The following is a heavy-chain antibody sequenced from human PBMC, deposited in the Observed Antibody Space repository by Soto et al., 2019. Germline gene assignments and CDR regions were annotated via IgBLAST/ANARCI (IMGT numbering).Heavy chain of an antibody. Sequence: GVLSLSCAASGFTFSSYAMSWVRQAPGKGLELVSAISGSGGSTYYADSVKGRFTISRDNSKNTLYLQMNSLRAEDTAVYYCANTRPEAAADYWGQGTMVTVSS. CDR3: ANTRPEAAADY. D-gene: IGHD6-13*01. CDR2: ISGSGGST. CDR1: GFTFSSYA. J-gene: IGHJ4*02. V-gene: IGHV3-23*01.